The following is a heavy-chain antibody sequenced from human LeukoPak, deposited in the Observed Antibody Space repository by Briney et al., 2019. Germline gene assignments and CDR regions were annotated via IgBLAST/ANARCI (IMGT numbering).Heavy chain of an antibody. V-gene: IGHV1-2*02. D-gene: IGHD2-2*01. Sequence: ASVKVSCKASGYTFTGYYMQWVRQAPGQGLEWMGWINPNSGGTSYAQKFQGRVTMTRDTSISTAYMELSRLRSDDTAVYYCARGLTWDIVVVPAAGEDWFDPWGQGTLVTVSS. J-gene: IGHJ5*02. CDR3: ARGLTWDIVVVPAAGEDWFDP. CDR1: GYTFTGYY. CDR2: INPNSGGT.